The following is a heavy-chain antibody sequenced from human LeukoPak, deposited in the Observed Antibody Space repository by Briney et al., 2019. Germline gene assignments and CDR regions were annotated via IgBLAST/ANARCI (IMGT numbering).Heavy chain of an antibody. CDR3: AKSNGYGLVDI. CDR1: GGSFSDFY. D-gene: IGHD3-10*01. V-gene: IGHV4-34*01. CDR2: INHSGSA. Sequence: SETLSLTCAVYGGSFSDFYWNWIRQPPGKGLEWIGEINHSGSANYNPSLKSRVTMSVDTSKNQFSLKLNSVTAADTAVYYCAKSNGYGLVDIWGQGTMVTVSS. J-gene: IGHJ3*02.